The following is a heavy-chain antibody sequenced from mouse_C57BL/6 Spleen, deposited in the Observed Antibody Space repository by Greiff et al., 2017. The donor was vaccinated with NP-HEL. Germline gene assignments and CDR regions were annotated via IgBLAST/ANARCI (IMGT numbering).Heavy chain of an antibody. J-gene: IGHJ2*01. CDR2: IYPSDSET. V-gene: IGHV1-61*01. CDR1: GYTFTSYW. Sequence: QVQLQQPGAELVRPGSSVKLSCKASGYTFTSYWMDWVKQRPGQGHEWIGNIYPSDSETHYNQKFKDKATLTVDKSSSTAYMQLSSLTSEDSAVYYCATGSHYFDYWGQGTTLTVSS. CDR3: ATGSHYFDY.